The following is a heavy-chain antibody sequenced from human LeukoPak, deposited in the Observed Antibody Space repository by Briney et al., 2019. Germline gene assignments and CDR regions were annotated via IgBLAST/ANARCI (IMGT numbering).Heavy chain of an antibody. CDR1: GFTFSSSG. V-gene: IGHV3-21*01. Sequence: GGSLRLSCAASGFTFSSSGMNWVCQAPGKGLEWVSSITSSSTYIYYADSVRGRFTISRDNAKNSLYLQMNSLRAEDTAVYYCARDVNDYVWGSYRTDYWGQGTLVTVSS. J-gene: IGHJ4*02. CDR3: ARDVNDYVWGSYRTDY. CDR2: ITSSSTYI. D-gene: IGHD3-16*02.